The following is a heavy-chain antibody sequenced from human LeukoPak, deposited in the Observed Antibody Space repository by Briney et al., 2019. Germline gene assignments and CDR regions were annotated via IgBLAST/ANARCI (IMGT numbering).Heavy chain of an antibody. V-gene: IGHV3-48*03. CDR2: ISCSGSTI. Sequence: GGSLRLSCAASGFTFSSYEMNWVRQAPGKGLEWVSYISCSGSTIYYADSVKGRFTISRDNAKNSLYLQMNSLRAEDTAVYYCAMYYYDSSGYPGAFDIWGQGTMVTVSS. J-gene: IGHJ3*02. D-gene: IGHD3-22*01. CDR3: AMYYYDSSGYPGAFDI. CDR1: GFTFSSYE.